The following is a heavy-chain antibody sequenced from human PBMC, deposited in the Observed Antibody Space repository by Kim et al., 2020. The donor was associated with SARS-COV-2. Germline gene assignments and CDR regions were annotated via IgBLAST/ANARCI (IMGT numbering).Heavy chain of an antibody. D-gene: IGHD6-13*01. CDR3: ANTFPGIAAAGTSINYYYYGMDV. Sequence: GGSLRLSCAASGFTFSSYAMSWVRQAPGKGLEWVSAISGSGGSTYYADSVKGRFTISRDNSKNTLYLQMNSLRAEDTAVYYCANTFPGIAAAGTSINYYYYGMDVWGQGTTVTVSS. CDR2: ISGSGGST. CDR1: GFTFSSYA. J-gene: IGHJ6*02. V-gene: IGHV3-23*01.